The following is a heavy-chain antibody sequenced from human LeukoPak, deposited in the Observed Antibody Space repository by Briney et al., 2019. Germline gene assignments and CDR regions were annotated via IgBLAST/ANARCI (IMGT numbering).Heavy chain of an antibody. D-gene: IGHD3-22*01. J-gene: IGHJ4*02. V-gene: IGHV3-11*05. CDR3: ARDLNYYDNGGYPGY. Sequence: PGGSLRLSCAASGFTFSDYYMSWIRQAPGKGLEWVSYISSSSSYTNYADSVKGRFTISRDNAKNSLYLQMNSMRAGDTAVYYCARDLNYYDNGGYPGYWGQGALVTVSS. CDR2: ISSSSSYT. CDR1: GFTFSDYY.